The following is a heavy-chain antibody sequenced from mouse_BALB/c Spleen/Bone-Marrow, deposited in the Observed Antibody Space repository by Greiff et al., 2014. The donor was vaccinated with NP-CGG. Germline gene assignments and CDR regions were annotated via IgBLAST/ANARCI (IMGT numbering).Heavy chain of an antibody. V-gene: IGHV14-3*02. J-gene: IGHJ4*01. Sequence: VQLQQSGAELVKPGASVKLSCTASGFNIKDTYMHWVKQRPEQGLEWIGRIDPANGNTKYDPKFQGKATITADTSSNTAYLKLSSLTSEDTAVYYCARSRDYGSSYYAMDYWGQGTSVTVSS. CDR2: IDPANGNT. D-gene: IGHD1-1*01. CDR1: GFNIKDTY. CDR3: ARSRDYGSSYYAMDY.